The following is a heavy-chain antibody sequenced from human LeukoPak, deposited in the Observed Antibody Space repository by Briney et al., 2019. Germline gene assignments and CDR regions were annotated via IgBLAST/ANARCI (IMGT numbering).Heavy chain of an antibody. CDR1: GYTFSIYG. D-gene: IGHD3-10*01. J-gene: IGHJ5*02. Sequence: ASVRVSCKASGYTFSIYGFSWVRQAPGQGLEWMGWISVYNGNTNYAQKLQGRVTMTTDTSTSTAHMELRSLRSEDTAVYYCARWWFGEFPSWFDPWGQGTLVTVSS. V-gene: IGHV1-18*01. CDR3: ARWWFGEFPSWFDP. CDR2: ISVYNGNT.